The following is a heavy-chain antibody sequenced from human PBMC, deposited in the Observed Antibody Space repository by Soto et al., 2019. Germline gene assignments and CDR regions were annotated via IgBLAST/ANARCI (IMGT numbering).Heavy chain of an antibody. Sequence: ASVKVSCKVSGYTLTELSMHWVRQAPGKGLEWMGGFDPEDGETIYAQKFQGRVTMTEDTSTDTAYMELSSLRSEDTAVYYCATDSGVATNAYYYYYYMEVWGKGTTVTVSS. CDR1: GYTLTELS. CDR3: ATDSGVATNAYYYYYYMEV. J-gene: IGHJ6*03. V-gene: IGHV1-24*01. D-gene: IGHD5-12*01. CDR2: FDPEDGET.